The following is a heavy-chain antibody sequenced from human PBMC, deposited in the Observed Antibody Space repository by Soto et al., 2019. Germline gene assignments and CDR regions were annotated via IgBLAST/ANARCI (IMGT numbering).Heavy chain of an antibody. V-gene: IGHV3-30*18. CDR2: ISYDGSNK. CDR1: GFTFSSYG. CDR3: ANGSGYSSSWYIGY. J-gene: IGHJ4*02. D-gene: IGHD6-13*01. Sequence: QVQLVESGGGVVQPGRSLRLSCAASGFTFSSYGMHWVRQAPGKGLEWVAVISYDGSNKYYADSVKGRFTISRDNSKNTLYLQMNSLRAEDTAVYYCANGSGYSSSWYIGYWGQGTLVTVSS.